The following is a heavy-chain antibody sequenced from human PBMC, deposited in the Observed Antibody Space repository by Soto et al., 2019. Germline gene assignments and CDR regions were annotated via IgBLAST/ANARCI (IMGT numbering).Heavy chain of an antibody. CDR2: IIPVIDTA. CDR3: ERGSGADAFDI. V-gene: IGHV1-69*06. D-gene: IGHD7-27*01. J-gene: IGHJ3*02. CDR1: GGTFN. Sequence: GASVKVSCKVSGGTFNIRWVRQAPGQGLEWMGGIIPVIDTANYARKFQGRVVISADRATNIVYMEMMSPTLEDTAVYYCERGSGADAFDIWGQGTMVTVSS.